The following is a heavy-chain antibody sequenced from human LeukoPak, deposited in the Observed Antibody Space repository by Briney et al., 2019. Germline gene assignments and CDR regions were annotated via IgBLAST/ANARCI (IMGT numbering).Heavy chain of an antibody. V-gene: IGHV3-9*01. D-gene: IGHD1-26*01. CDR1: GFSFDDYA. CDR3: AKERQRGNYYGDDAFDV. Sequence: GGSLRLSCTVSGFSFDDYAMHWVRQVTGKGLEWVSSISWNSGTKGYADSVKGRFTISRDNAKNSLYLQMNSLRTEDTALYYCAKERQRGNYYGDDAFDVWGQGTMVTVSS. CDR2: ISWNSGTK. J-gene: IGHJ3*01.